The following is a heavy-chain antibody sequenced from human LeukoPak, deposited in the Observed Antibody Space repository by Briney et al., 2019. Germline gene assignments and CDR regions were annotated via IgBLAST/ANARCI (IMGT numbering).Heavy chain of an antibody. CDR1: GGSFSGYY. D-gene: IGHD6-19*01. V-gene: IGHV4-34*01. Sequence: SETLSLTCAVYGGSFSGYYWSWIRQPPGKGLEWIGEINHSGSTNYNPSLKSRVTISVDTSKNQFSLKLSSVTAADTAVYYCARGEKQEGIAVAGTLFDYWGRGTLVTVSS. CDR3: ARGEKQEGIAVAGTLFDY. J-gene: IGHJ4*02. CDR2: INHSGST.